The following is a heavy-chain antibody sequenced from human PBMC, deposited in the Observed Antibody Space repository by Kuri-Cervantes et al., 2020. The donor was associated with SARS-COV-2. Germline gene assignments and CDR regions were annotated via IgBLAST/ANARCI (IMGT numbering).Heavy chain of an antibody. Sequence: ASVKVSCKAYGYTFNDYYMHWVRQAPGQGLEWMGWINPNSGGTNYARKFQGRVTMTRDTSISTAYMELSRLRSDDTAVYYCAREMITFGGGALFAFDIWGQGTMVTVSS. CDR1: GYTFNDYY. J-gene: IGHJ3*02. CDR2: INPNSGGT. CDR3: AREMITFGGGALFAFDI. D-gene: IGHD3-16*01. V-gene: IGHV1-2*02.